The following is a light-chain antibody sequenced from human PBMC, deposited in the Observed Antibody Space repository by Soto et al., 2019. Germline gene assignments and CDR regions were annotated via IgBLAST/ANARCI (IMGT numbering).Light chain of an antibody. Sequence: QSALTQPASVSGSPGQSITISCTGTSSDVGGYNYVSWYQQHTGKAPKLMIYDVSNRPSGVSNRFSGSKSGNTASLTISGLQAEDEADYDCSSYTSSSALNVVFGGGTKVTVL. CDR1: SSDVGGYNY. CDR2: DVS. V-gene: IGLV2-14*01. CDR3: SSYTSSSALNVV. J-gene: IGLJ2*01.